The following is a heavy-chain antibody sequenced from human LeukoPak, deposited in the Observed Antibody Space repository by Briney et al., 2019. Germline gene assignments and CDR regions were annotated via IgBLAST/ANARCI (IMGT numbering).Heavy chain of an antibody. CDR1: GFTFTSYA. J-gene: IGHJ4*02. CDR2: ISGSGGST. Sequence: GGSLRLSCAASGFTFTSYAMSWVRQAPGKGLEWVSGISGSGGSTYYADSVKGRFTISRDNSKNTPYLQMNSLRAEDTAVYYCAKVPFSVYYDSSGYYYYFDYWGQGTLVTVSS. D-gene: IGHD3-22*01. CDR3: AKVPFSVYYDSSGYYYYFDY. V-gene: IGHV3-23*01.